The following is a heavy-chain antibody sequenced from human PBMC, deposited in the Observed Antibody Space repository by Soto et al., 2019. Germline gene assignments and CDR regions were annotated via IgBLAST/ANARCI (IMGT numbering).Heavy chain of an antibody. J-gene: IGHJ3*02. V-gene: IGHV3-23*01. CDR2: ISGSGVST. CDR3: AREYGIGGAAFDI. CDR1: GFTFSSYA. Sequence: VGSLRLSCAASGFTFSSYAMSWVRQAPGKGLEWVSAISGSGVSTYYADSVKGRFTISRDNSKNTLYLQMNSLRAEDTAVYYCAREYGIGGAAFDIWGQGTMVTVSS. D-gene: IGHD2-15*01.